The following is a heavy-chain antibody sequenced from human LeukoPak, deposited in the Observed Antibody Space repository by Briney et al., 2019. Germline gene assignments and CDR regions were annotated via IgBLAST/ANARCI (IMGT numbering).Heavy chain of an antibody. Sequence: SVKVSCKASGGTFSSYAISWVRQAPGQGLEWMGGIIPIFGTANYAQKFQGRVTITTDESTSTAYMELSSLRSEDTAVYYCGAVGIDGHNYGYYYYYMDVWGKGTTVTVSS. V-gene: IGHV1-69*05. J-gene: IGHJ6*03. CDR3: GAVGIDGHNYGYYYYYMDV. D-gene: IGHD5-24*01. CDR2: IIPIFGTA. CDR1: GGTFSSYA.